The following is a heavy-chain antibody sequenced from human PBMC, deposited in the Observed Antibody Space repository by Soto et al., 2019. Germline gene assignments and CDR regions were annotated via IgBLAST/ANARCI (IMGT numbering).Heavy chain of an antibody. CDR1: GFTFSSYS. V-gene: IGHV3-21*01. D-gene: IGHD3-3*01. CDR2: ISSSSSYI. CDR3: ARVFVDDFWSGGRHFDY. J-gene: IGHJ4*02. Sequence: GGSLRLSCAASGFTFSSYSMNWVRQAPGKGLEWVSSISSSSSYIYYADSVKGRFTISRDNAKNSLYLQMNSLRAEDTAVYYCARVFVDDFWSGGRHFDYWGQGTLVTVSS.